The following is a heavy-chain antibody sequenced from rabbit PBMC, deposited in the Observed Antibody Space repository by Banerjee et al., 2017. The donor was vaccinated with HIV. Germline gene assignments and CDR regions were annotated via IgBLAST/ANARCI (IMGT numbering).Heavy chain of an antibody. CDR1: GFSFSSSYY. CDR3: ARRWADYDYATDL. J-gene: IGHJ4*01. CDR2: IDAGSSGST. D-gene: IGHD6-1*01. V-gene: IGHV1S45*01. Sequence: QEQLVESGGDLVKPEGSLTLPCTASGFSFSSSYYMCWVRQAPGKGLEWIACIDAGSSGSTYYASWAKGRFTISKTSSTTVTLQMTSLTAADTATYFCARRWADYDYATDLWGPGTLVTVS.